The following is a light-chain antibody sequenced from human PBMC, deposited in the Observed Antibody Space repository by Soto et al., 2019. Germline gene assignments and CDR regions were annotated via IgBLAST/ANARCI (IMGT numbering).Light chain of an antibody. J-gene: IGKJ1*01. CDR3: QQYYSTPWT. V-gene: IGKV4-1*01. CDR2: WAS. Sequence: DIVMTQSPDSLAVSLGGRATINCKSSQSVLYSSNNKNYLTWYQQKPVQPPKLLIYWASTRESGVPDRFSGSGSGTDFTLTISSLQAEDVAVYYCQQYYSTPWTFGQGTKVEIK. CDR1: QSVLYSSNNKNY.